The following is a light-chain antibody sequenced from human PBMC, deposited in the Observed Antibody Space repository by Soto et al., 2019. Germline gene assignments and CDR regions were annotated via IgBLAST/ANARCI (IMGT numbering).Light chain of an antibody. CDR2: DVS. Sequence: QSVLTQPASVSGSPGQSITISCTGTSSDVGGYNYVSWYQQHPGKAPKLMIYDVSNRPSGVSNRFSGSKSGNTASLTISGRQAEDEADDYCSTYTSSSTYVVFGGGTKLTVL. V-gene: IGLV2-14*01. CDR3: STYTSSSTYVV. CDR1: SSDVGGYNY. J-gene: IGLJ2*01.